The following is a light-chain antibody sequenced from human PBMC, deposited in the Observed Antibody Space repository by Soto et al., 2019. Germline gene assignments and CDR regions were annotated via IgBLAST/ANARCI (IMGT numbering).Light chain of an antibody. CDR1: SSDIGTGNY. CDR3: RSYNTSISFIV. CDR2: EVS. V-gene: IGLV2-14*01. Sequence: QSALTQPASVSGSPGQSITISCTGTSSDIGTGNYVHWYQQHPGTAPKLMIYEVSSRPSGVPDRFSGSKSGNTASLPISGLQAEDEAYDYCRSYNTSISFIVFGTGTKLTVL. J-gene: IGLJ1*01.